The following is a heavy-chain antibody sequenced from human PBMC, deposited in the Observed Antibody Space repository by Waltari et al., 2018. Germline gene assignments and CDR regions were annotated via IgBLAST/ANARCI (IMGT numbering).Heavy chain of an antibody. CDR3: ARGAKYYDFWSGYNRRGFYFDY. CDR2: INHGRSN. V-gene: IGHV4-34*01. J-gene: IGHJ4*02. CDR1: GGSFSGYY. D-gene: IGHD3-3*01. Sequence: QVQLQQWGAGLLKPSETLSLTCAVYGGSFSGYYWSWIHQPPGKGLAWLGEINHGRSNNDNPSLKSRGTISVGTSKNQFSLKLGSVTAADTAVYYCARGAKYYDFWSGYNRRGFYFDYWGQGTLVTVSS.